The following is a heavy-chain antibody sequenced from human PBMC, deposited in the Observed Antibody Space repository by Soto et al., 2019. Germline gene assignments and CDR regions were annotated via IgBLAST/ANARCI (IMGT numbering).Heavy chain of an antibody. CDR3: ARDLGYYYDSSGFYSYFQY. D-gene: IGHD3-22*01. CDR1: GYTFTNYV. V-gene: IGHV1-18*01. CDR2: ISAYNGNT. J-gene: IGHJ1*01. Sequence: QVQLVQSGAEVKKPGASVKVSCNTSGYTFTNYVITWVRQAPGQGLEWMGWISAYNGNTGYTQKLQDRVTINTDTSTSTAYMELRSLRSDDTAVYYCARDLGYYYDSSGFYSYFQYWGQGTLVTVSS.